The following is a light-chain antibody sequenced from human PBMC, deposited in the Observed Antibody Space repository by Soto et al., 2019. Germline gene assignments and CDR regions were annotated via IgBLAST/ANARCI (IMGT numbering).Light chain of an antibody. CDR2: DVS. Sequence: SVLTQPRSVSGSPGQSVTISCTGTSSDVGGYNYVSWYQQHPGKAPKLMIYDVSNRPSGVSNRFSGSKSGNTASLTISGLQAEDEADYYCSSYTSSSTLGVFGTGTKVTVL. CDR1: SSDVGGYNY. J-gene: IGLJ1*01. CDR3: SSYTSSSTLGV. V-gene: IGLV2-14*03.